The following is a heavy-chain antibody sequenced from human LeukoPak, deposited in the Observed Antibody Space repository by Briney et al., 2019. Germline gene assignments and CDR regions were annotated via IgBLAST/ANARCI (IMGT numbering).Heavy chain of an antibody. CDR3: ARDAYYYGSGPGY. D-gene: IGHD3-10*01. Sequence: GGSLRLSCAASGFTFSSYSMNWVRQAPGKGLEWVSSISSSSSYIYYADSVKGRFTISRDNAKNSLYLQMNSLRAGDTAVYYCARDAYYYGSGPGYWGQGTLVTVSS. CDR2: ISSSSSYI. V-gene: IGHV3-21*01. CDR1: GFTFSSYS. J-gene: IGHJ4*02.